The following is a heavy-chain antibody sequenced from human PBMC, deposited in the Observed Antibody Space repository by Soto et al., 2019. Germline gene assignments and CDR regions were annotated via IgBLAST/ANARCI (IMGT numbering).Heavy chain of an antibody. CDR3: ASVFYGEIEYFDY. V-gene: IGHV3-7*01. CDR1: GFTFSSYW. Sequence: EVQLVESGGGLVQPGGSLRLSCAASGFTFSSYWMSWVRQAPGKGLEWVANIKQDGSEKYYVDSVKGRFTISRDNAKNSLYLQMNSLRAEDTAVYYCASVFYGEIEYFDYWGQGTLVTVSS. J-gene: IGHJ4*02. D-gene: IGHD4-17*01. CDR2: IKQDGSEK.